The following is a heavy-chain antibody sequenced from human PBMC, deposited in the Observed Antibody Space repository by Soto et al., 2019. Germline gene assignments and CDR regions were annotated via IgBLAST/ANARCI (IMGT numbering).Heavy chain of an antibody. CDR3: ARDEYCSSTSCYTFYDILTGYYYYGMDV. Sequence: SVKVSCKASGGTFSIYAISCVRRSSLQWRDWMGGIIPIFGTANYAQKFQGRVTITADESTSTAYMELSSLRSEDTAVYYCARDEYCSSTSCYTFYDILTGYYYYGMDVWGQGTTVTVSS. D-gene: IGHD2-2*02. V-gene: IGHV1-69*13. CDR2: IIPIFGTA. J-gene: IGHJ6*02. CDR1: GGTFSIYA.